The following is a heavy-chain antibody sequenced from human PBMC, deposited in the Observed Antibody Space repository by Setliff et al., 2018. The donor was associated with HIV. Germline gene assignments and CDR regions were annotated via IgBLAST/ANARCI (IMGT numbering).Heavy chain of an antibody. CDR3: ARDQISAYSYGGDVYYYYMDV. Sequence: GASVKVSCKASGYPFNNFGISWVRQAPGQGLEWLAWINVYSGGTNYAQKFQGRVTITADESTSTAYMELSSLSSVDTAVYYCARDQISAYSYGGDVYYYYMDVWGKGTTVTVSS. V-gene: IGHV1-18*01. D-gene: IGHD5-18*01. J-gene: IGHJ6*03. CDR1: GYPFNNFG. CDR2: INVYSGGT.